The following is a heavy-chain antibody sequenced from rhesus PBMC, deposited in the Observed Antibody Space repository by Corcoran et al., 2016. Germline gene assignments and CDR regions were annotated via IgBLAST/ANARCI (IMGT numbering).Heavy chain of an antibody. CDR2: INGYSGST. CDR3: TRTRYCTSTTCYGGGGFDY. V-gene: IGHV4-80*01. D-gene: IGHD2-2*01. Sequence: QVQLQESGPGLVKPSETLFLTCAVYGGSFRSYWWNWIRQSPGKGLEWIGEINGYSGSTNYNPPLQSRVTITQDVSRNQFSLKVTSVTAADTAVYYCTRTRYCTSTTCYGGGGFDYWGQGVLVTVSS. J-gene: IGHJ4*01. CDR1: GGSFRSYW.